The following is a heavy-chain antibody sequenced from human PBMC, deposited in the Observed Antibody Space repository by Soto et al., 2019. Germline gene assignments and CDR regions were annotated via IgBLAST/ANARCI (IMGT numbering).Heavy chain of an antibody. V-gene: IGHV3-21*01. J-gene: IGHJ5*02. Sequence: EVQLVESGGGLVKPGGSLRLSCAASGFTFSSYSMNWVRQAPGKGLEWVSSISSSSSYIYYADSVKGRITISRDNAKNAPYLQANSQRADDTVESYCARDSCSVSWGQGTLVTVSS. CDR3: ARDSCSVS. D-gene: IGHD2-15*01. CDR1: GFTFSSYS. CDR2: ISSSSSYI.